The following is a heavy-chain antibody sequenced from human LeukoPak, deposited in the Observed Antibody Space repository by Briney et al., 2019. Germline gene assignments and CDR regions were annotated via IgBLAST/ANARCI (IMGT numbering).Heavy chain of an antibody. V-gene: IGHV3-21*04. D-gene: IGHD3-22*01. CDR1: GFTFSSYS. J-gene: IGHJ4*02. Sequence: AGGSLRLSCAASGFTFSSYSMNWVRQAPGKGLEWVSSISSSSSYIYYADSVKGRFTISRDNSKNTLYLQMNSLRAEDTAVYYCAKDLRTYYYDSSGYRTPFDYWGQGTLVTVSS. CDR3: AKDLRTYYYDSSGYRTPFDY. CDR2: ISSSSSYI.